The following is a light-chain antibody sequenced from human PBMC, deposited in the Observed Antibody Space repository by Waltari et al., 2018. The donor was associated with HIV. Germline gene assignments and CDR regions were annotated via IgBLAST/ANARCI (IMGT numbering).Light chain of an antibody. V-gene: IGLV3-25*03. Sequence: SYELTQPPSVSVSPGQPARINCPGGALPKSNASWHQQKPGQAPVLVIYKASERPSGIPERFSGSSSGTTVTLTISGVQAEDEADYYCQSADSSGTYVLGTGTKVTVL. CDR3: QSADSSGTYV. J-gene: IGLJ1*01. CDR2: KAS. CDR1: ALPKSN.